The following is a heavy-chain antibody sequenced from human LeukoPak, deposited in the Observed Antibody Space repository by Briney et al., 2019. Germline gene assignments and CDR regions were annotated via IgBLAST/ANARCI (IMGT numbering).Heavy chain of an antibody. Sequence: SVKVSCKASGYTFTSYGISWVRQAPGQGLEWMGGIIPIFGTANYAQKFQGRVTITTDESTSTAYMELSSLRSEDTAVYYCARAGVQALVDWGQGTLVTVSS. J-gene: IGHJ4*02. V-gene: IGHV1-69*05. CDR1: GYTFTSYG. CDR3: ARAGVQALVD. D-gene: IGHD6-13*01. CDR2: IIPIFGTA.